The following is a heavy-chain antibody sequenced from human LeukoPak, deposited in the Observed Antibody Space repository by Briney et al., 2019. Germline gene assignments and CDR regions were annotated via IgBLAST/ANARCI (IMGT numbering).Heavy chain of an antibody. J-gene: IGHJ2*01. Sequence: PGGSLRLSCAASGFTFSSYGMHWVRQAPGKGLEWVAVIWYDGSNKYYADSVKGRFTISRDNSKNTLYLQMNSLRAEDTAVYYCAKGVESGGVFWYFDIWGRGTLVTVSS. V-gene: IGHV3-33*06. CDR3: AKGVESGGVFWYFDI. D-gene: IGHD5-24*01. CDR1: GFTFSSYG. CDR2: IWYDGSNK.